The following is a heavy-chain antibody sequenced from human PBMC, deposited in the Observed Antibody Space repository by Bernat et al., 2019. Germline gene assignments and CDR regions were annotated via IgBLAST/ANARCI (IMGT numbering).Heavy chain of an antibody. V-gene: IGHV4-30-4*01. CDR3: ANTGGIAAAPGSYEDY. J-gene: IGHJ4*02. CDR2: IYYSGST. CDR1: GGSISSGDYY. Sequence: QVQLQESGPGLVKPSQTLSLTCTVSGGSISSGDYYWSWIRQPPGKGLEWIGYIYYSGSTYYNPSLKSRVTISVDTSKNQFSLKLSSVTAADTAVYYCANTGGIAAAPGSYEDYWGQGTLVTVSS. D-gene: IGHD6-13*01.